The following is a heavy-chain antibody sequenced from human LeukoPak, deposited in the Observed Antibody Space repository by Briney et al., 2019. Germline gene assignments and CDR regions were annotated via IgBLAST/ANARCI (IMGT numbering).Heavy chain of an antibody. D-gene: IGHD2-2*03. CDR2: ISPTGDKT. Sequence: GSLRLSCAASGFTFGSYAVGWVRQAPGKGLDWVSAISPTGDKTFYADSVKGRFTISRDTSNNTLHLQMNSLGAEDTALYYCARRGYCSSTTCYFDRWGQGTLVTVSS. CDR3: ARRGYCSSTTCYFDR. CDR1: GFTFGSYA. J-gene: IGHJ4*02. V-gene: IGHV3-23*01.